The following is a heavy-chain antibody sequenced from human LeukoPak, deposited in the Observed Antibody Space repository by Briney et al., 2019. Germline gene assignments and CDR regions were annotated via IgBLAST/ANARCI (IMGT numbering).Heavy chain of an antibody. D-gene: IGHD6-19*01. CDR2: IYYSGST. CDR1: GGSISSYY. J-gene: IGHJ5*02. CDR3: ARGEWLEENNWFDP. V-gene: IGHV4-59*01. Sequence: SETLSLTCTVSGGSISSYYWSWIRQPPGKGLEWIGYIYYSGSTNYNPSLKSRVTISVDTSKNQFSLKLSSVTAAGTAVYYCARGEWLEENNWFDPWGQGTLVTVSS.